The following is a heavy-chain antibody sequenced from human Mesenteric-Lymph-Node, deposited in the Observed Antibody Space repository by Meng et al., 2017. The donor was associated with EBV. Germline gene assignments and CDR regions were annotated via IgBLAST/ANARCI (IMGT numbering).Heavy chain of an antibody. V-gene: IGHV1-18*01. J-gene: IGHJ4*02. CDR1: GYPLTSYG. CDR2: ISAYNGNT. Sequence: VQVGQVGAECKKPGASVKVSCKAFGYPLTSYGISWVRQAPGQGLEWMGWISAYNGNTNYAQKLQGRVTMTTDTSTSTAYMELRSLRSDDTAVYYCARMGQYYDILTGYYNKPYFDYWGQGTLVTASS. D-gene: IGHD3-9*01. CDR3: ARMGQYYDILTGYYNKPYFDY.